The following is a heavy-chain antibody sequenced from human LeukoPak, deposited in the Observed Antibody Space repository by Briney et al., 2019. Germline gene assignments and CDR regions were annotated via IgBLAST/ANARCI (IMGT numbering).Heavy chain of an antibody. CDR1: GFTFSSYW. V-gene: IGHV3-7*01. CDR2: IKQDGSEK. J-gene: IGHJ4*02. D-gene: IGHD3-16*02. CDR3: ARLGELSFDY. Sequence: GGSLRLSCADSGFTFSSYWMSWVRQAPGKGLEWVANIKQDGSEKYYVDSVKGRFTISRDNAKNSLYLQMNSLRAEDTAVYYCARLGELSFDYWGQGTLVTVST.